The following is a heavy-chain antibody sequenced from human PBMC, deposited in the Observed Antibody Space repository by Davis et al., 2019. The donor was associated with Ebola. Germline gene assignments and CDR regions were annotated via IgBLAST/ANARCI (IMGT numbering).Heavy chain of an antibody. CDR2: IRQDGGET. V-gene: IGHV3-7*03. CDR1: GFAFSIHW. Sequence: GESLKISCAAASGFAFSIHWMTWVLQAPGKGLEWVAHIRQDGGETYYADSVKGRFTISRDNSKNTLYLQMNSLRAEDTAVYYCAREVRPGDAFDIWGQGTMVTVSS. CDR3: AREVRPGDAFDI. J-gene: IGHJ3*02.